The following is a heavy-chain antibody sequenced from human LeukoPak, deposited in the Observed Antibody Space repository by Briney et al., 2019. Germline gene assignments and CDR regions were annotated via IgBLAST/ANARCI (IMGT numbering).Heavy chain of an antibody. Sequence: ASVKVSCKASGYTFTGYYMHWVQQTPGQGQKWMGRINPNSGGTNYAQEFQGRVTMTRDTSISTAYMELSRLRSDDTAVYYCARDMRGRTAYFQHWGQGTLVTVSS. CDR1: GYTFTGYY. D-gene: IGHD1-26*01. J-gene: IGHJ1*01. CDR2: INPNSGGT. CDR3: ARDMRGRTAYFQH. V-gene: IGHV1-2*06.